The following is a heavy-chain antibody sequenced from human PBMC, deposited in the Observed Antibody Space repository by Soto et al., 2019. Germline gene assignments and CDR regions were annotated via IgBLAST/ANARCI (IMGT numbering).Heavy chain of an antibody. Sequence: PSETMSHTCAVYGGSFSGYYLSWIRPHPGKGLEWIGEINHSGSTNYNPSLKSRVTISVDTSKNQFSLKLSSVTAADTAVYYCRGYSSSWQTLEWFDPWGQGTLVTVSS. CDR2: INHSGST. D-gene: IGHD6-13*01. J-gene: IGHJ5*02. V-gene: IGHV4-34*01. CDR3: RGYSSSWQTLEWFDP. CDR1: GGSFSGYY.